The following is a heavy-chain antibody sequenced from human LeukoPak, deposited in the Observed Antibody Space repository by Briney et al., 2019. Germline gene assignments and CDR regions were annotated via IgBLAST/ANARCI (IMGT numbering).Heavy chain of an antibody. CDR2: IYYSGST. CDR1: GYSVSSGYF. CDR3: ARGRFDYYDSSGYYRPREYYFYYYYMDV. D-gene: IGHD3-22*01. V-gene: IGHV4-61*01. Sequence: PSETLSLTCTVAGYSVSSGYFWGWIRQPPGKGLEWIGFIYYSGSTNYNPSLKSRVTISVDTSKNQFSLKLSSVTAADTAVYYCARGRFDYYDSSGYYRPREYYFYYYYMDVWGKGTTVTISS. J-gene: IGHJ6*03.